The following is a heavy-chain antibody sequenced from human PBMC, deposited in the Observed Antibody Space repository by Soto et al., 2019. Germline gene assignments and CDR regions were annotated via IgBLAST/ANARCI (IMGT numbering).Heavy chain of an antibody. V-gene: IGHV4-30-2*01. J-gene: IGHJ5*02. Sequence: SETLSLTCAVSGGSISSGASSWSWIRQPPGKGLEWIGYIYHSGSTYYNPSLKSRVTISVDRSKNQFSLKLNHVTAADTAVYYCARGRWRGVVVAATQHNWFDPWGQGSLVTVSS. CDR1: GGSISSGASS. D-gene: IGHD2-15*01. CDR3: ARGRWRGVVVAATQHNWFDP. CDR2: IYHSGST.